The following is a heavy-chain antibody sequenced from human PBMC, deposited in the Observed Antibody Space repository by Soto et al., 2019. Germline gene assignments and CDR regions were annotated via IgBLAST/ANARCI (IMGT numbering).Heavy chain of an antibody. CDR2: IYYTGTT. CDR3: SRERESASEH. Sequence: QLQLQESGPGLVKPSETLSLTCTVSGGSITRSTYHWARIRQPPGKGLEWIASIYYTGTTYYSPSLKSRVTISVDTSKTHFSLKLCSVTAADTAVYYCSRERESASEHWAQGTLVTVSS. V-gene: IGHV4-39*02. J-gene: IGHJ4*02. CDR1: GGSITRSTYH.